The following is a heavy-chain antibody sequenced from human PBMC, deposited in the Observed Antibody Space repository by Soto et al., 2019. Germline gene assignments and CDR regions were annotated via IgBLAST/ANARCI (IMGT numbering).Heavy chain of an antibody. J-gene: IGHJ4*02. D-gene: IGHD5-12*01. CDR2: ISDSSSYI. Sequence: EVQLVESGGGLVKPGGSLRLSCAASGFTFSDYSMNWVRQAPGKGLEWVSSISDSSSYIYYADSVKGRFTISRDNVKNSLYLQMNSLRAEDTAVYYCARTDSGYDPRSFDYWGQGTLVTVSS. CDR3: ARTDSGYDPRSFDY. V-gene: IGHV3-21*01. CDR1: GFTFSDYS.